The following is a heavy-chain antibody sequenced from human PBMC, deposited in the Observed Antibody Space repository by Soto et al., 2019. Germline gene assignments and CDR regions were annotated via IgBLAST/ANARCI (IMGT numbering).Heavy chain of an antibody. D-gene: IGHD5-12*01. CDR3: ARDLYVDIVARGGSEREYYYYGMDV. J-gene: IGHJ6*02. CDR2: ISSSSSTI. CDR1: VFTFSSYS. V-gene: IGHV3-48*02. Sequence: GALRLSCAASVFTFSSYSMNWVRQAPGKGLEWVSYISSSSSTIYYADSVKGRFTISRDNAKNSLYLQMNSLRDEDTAVYYCARDLYVDIVARGGSEREYYYYGMDVWGQGTTVTVSS.